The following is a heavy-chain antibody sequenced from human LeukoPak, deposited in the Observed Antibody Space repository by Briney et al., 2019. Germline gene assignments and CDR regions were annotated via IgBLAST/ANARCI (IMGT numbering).Heavy chain of an antibody. CDR3: ARGGSGVHDSSGSGLGAFDI. CDR2: INHSGST. D-gene: IGHD3-22*01. CDR1: GGSFSGYY. J-gene: IGHJ3*02. V-gene: IGHV4-34*01. Sequence: PSETLSLTCAVYGGSFSGYYWSWTRQPPGKGLEWIGEINHSGSTNYNPSLKSRVTISVDTSKNQFSLKLSSVTAADTAVYYCARGGSGVHDSSGSGLGAFDIWGQGTMVTVSS.